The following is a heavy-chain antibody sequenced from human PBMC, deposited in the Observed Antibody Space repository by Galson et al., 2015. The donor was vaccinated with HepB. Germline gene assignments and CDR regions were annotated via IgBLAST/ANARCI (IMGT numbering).Heavy chain of an antibody. D-gene: IGHD6-13*01. CDR3: ARIGIAAAGPLDY. Sequence: SVKVSCKASGGTFSSYAISWVRQAPGQGLEWMGGIIPIFGTANYAQKFQGRVTITADESTSTAYMELSSLRSEDTAVYYFARIGIAAAGPLDYWGQGTLVTVSS. CDR1: GGTFSSYA. J-gene: IGHJ4*02. V-gene: IGHV1-69*13. CDR2: IIPIFGTA.